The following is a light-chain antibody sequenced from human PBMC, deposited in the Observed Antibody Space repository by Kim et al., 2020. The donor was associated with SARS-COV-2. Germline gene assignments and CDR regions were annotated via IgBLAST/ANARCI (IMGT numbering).Light chain of an antibody. J-gene: IGLJ1*01. CDR3: SSDADSNNYV. V-gene: IGLV2-8*01. Sequence: SVSITGTCTSSDIGGYDYGSWYQQRPGTALTLMIYGNSNRPSGVPDLFSGSKSGNTASLTGSRVQAEDEADYYCSSDADSNNYVFGPGTKVTVL. CDR1: SSDIGGYDY. CDR2: GNS.